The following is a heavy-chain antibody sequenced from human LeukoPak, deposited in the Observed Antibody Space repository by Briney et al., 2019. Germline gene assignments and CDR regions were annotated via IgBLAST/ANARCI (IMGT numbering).Heavy chain of an antibody. CDR3: ARRPAADAFDI. J-gene: IGHJ3*02. CDR2: IYPGDSDT. D-gene: IGHD2-2*01. Sequence: GESLKISCKGSGYSFTSYWIGWVCQMPGKGLEWMGIIYPGDSDTRYSPPFQGQVTISADKSISTAYLQWSSLKASDTAMYYCARRPAADAFDIWSQGTMVTVSS. V-gene: IGHV5-51*01. CDR1: GYSFTSYW.